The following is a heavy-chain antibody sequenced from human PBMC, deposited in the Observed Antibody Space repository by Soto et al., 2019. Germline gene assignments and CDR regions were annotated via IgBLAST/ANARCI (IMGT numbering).Heavy chain of an antibody. D-gene: IGHD6-6*01. CDR3: ARGIATRPVFAFDV. CDR2: IYWCGDE. Sequence: QYTLMQSGPTLVKPTQTLTLTCSFSGFSLTTSGVGVGWLRQPPGKALEWLAHIYWCGDEHYRPSLKSRLSITKDASKNQVVLTMTNMHPVDTATYCCARGIATRPVFAFDVWGQGTMVTVSS. V-gene: IGHV2-5*01. CDR1: GFSLTTSGVG. J-gene: IGHJ3*01.